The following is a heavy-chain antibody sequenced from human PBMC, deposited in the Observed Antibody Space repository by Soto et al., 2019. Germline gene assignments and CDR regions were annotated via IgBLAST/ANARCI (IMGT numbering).Heavy chain of an antibody. D-gene: IGHD3-3*01. Sequence: GGSLRLSCAASGFTFSSYGMHWVRQAPGKGLEWVAVIWYDGSNKYYADSVKGRFTISRDNSKNTLYLQMNSLRAEDTAVYYCARARARSGYSTIFGVDPIRQYFDYWGQGTLVTVSS. CDR3: ARARARSGYSTIFGVDPIRQYFDY. CDR2: IWYDGSNK. CDR1: GFTFSSYG. J-gene: IGHJ4*02. V-gene: IGHV3-33*01.